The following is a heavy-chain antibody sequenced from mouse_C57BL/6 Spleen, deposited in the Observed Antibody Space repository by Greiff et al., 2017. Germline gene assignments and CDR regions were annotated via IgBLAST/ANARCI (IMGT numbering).Heavy chain of an antibody. CDR1: GYTFTSYW. Sequence: QVQLQQPGAELVKPGASVKLSCKASGYTFTSYWMHWVKQRPGQGLEWIGMIHPTSGSTNYNEKFKSKATLTVDKSSSTAYMQLSSLTSEDSAVYYCERRGAYSNSFDYWGQGTTLTVSS. CDR3: ERRGAYSNSFDY. V-gene: IGHV1-64*01. CDR2: IHPTSGST. J-gene: IGHJ2*01. D-gene: IGHD2-5*01.